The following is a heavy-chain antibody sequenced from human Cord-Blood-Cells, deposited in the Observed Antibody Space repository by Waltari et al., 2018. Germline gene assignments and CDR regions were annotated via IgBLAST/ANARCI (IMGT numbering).Heavy chain of an antibody. CDR1: GGSFSGYY. CDR3: ARGPFAGATKFFDY. CDR2: INHSGST. V-gene: IGHV4-34*01. Sequence: LTCAVYGGSFSGYYWSWIRQPPGKGLEWIGEINHSGSTNYNPSLKSRVTISVDTSKNQFSLKLSSVTAADTAVYYCARGPFAGATKFFDYWGQGTLVTVSS. J-gene: IGHJ4*02. D-gene: IGHD1-26*01.